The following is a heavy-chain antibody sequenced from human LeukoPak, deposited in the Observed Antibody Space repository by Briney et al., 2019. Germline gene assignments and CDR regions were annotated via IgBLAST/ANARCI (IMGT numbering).Heavy chain of an antibody. D-gene: IGHD1-26*01. V-gene: IGHV3-23*01. J-gene: IGHJ4*02. CDR2: ISGSGGST. Sequence: GGSLRLSCAASGFTFSSYAMSWVRQAPGKGLEWVSAISGSGGSTYYADSVKGRFTISRDHSKNTLYLQLNSLRAEDTAVYYCAKGPRYSGSYPPDYWGQGTLVTVSS. CDR1: GFTFSSYA. CDR3: AKGPRYSGSYPPDY.